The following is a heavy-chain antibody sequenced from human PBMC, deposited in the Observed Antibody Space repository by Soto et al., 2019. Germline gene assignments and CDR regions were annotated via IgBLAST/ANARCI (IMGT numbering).Heavy chain of an antibody. D-gene: IGHD3-10*01. Sequence: QVQLQQWGAGLLKPSETLSLSCAVYGGDFNDNYYTWFRQPPGKGLEWSGEISRSGTTKYIPSLKSRASISFDASKTQVSLKVTSVTAADTAVYYCATSLWFGTQVELWGQGALVTVSS. CDR1: GGDFNDNY. J-gene: IGHJ5*02. V-gene: IGHV4-34*01. CDR3: ATSLWFGTQVEL. CDR2: ISRSGTT.